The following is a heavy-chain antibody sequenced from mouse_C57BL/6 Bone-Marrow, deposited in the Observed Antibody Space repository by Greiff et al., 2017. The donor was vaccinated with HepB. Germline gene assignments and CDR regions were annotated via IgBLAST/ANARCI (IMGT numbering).Heavy chain of an antibody. J-gene: IGHJ3*01. CDR2: IDPETGGT. D-gene: IGHD1-1*01. CDR3: KRDGSSPAGFAY. CDR1: GYTFTDYE. V-gene: IGHV1-15*01. Sequence: QVQLKESGAELVRPGASVTLSCKASGYTFTDYEMHWVKQTPVHGLEWIGAIDPETGGTAYNQKFKGKAILTADKSSSTAYMELRSLTSEDSAVYYCKRDGSSPAGFAYWGQGTLVTVSA.